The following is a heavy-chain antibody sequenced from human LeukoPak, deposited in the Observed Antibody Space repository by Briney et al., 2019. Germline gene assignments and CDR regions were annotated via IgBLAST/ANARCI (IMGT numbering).Heavy chain of an antibody. D-gene: IGHD6-19*01. CDR2: ISWNGDTI. CDR1: GFTFDDYA. CDR3: AKTLAGPFEYFQH. J-gene: IGHJ1*01. Sequence: QAGGSLRLPCAASGFTFDDYAMHWVRQAPGKGLEWVSGISWNGDTIDYADSVKGRFTISRDNAKNSLYLQMNSLRAEDTALYYCAKTLAGPFEYFQHWGQGTPVTVSS. V-gene: IGHV3-9*01.